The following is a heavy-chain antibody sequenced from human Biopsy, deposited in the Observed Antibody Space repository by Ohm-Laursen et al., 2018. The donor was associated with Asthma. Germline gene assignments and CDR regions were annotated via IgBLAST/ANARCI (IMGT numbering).Heavy chain of an antibody. Sequence: SSVKVSCKSLGGTFNTYVIVWVRQAPGQGLEWMGGTNSVFGTTTYLQKFQDRVTITADDSTSTVYMELSSLRSEDTAVYYCARKAGSCISRTCYSLDFWGQGTLVTVSS. V-gene: IGHV1-69*01. CDR3: ARKAGSCISRTCYSLDF. J-gene: IGHJ4*02. CDR1: GGTFNTYV. D-gene: IGHD2-2*01. CDR2: TNSVFGTT.